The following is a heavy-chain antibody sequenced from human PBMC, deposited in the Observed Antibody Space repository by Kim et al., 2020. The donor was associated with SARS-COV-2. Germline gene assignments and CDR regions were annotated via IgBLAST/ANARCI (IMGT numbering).Heavy chain of an antibody. D-gene: IGHD4-17*01. J-gene: IGHJ4*02. V-gene: IGHV3-48*01. CDR3: AGYAYGDYQGGY. Sequence: YYAASVKCPFTTSRDKAKNSLYLQMDSLRAEDTAVYYCAGYAYGDYQGGYWGQGTLVTVSS.